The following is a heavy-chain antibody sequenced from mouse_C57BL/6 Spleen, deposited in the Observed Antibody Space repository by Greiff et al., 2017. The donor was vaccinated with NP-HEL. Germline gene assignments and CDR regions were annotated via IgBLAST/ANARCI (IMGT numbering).Heavy chain of an antibody. Sequence: VQLQQSGAELVRPGTSVKVSCKASGYAFTNYLIEWVKQRPGQGLEWIGVINPGSGGTNYNEKFKGKATLTADKSSGTAYMQLSSLTSEDSAVYFCARRGGLLEYFDYWGQGTTLTVSS. J-gene: IGHJ2*01. CDR2: INPGSGGT. D-gene: IGHD1-1*01. V-gene: IGHV1-54*01. CDR1: GYAFTNYL. CDR3: ARRGGLLEYFDY.